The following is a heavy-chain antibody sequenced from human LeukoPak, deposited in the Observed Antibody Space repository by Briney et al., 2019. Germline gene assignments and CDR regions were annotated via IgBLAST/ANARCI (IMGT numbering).Heavy chain of an antibody. J-gene: IGHJ5*02. V-gene: IGHV3-23*01. CDR2: FSGSGGST. CDR3: AKDPLLGTASYNWFDP. D-gene: IGHD1-1*01. CDR1: GFTFSSYA. Sequence: GGSLRLSCAASGFTFSSYAISWVRQAPGKGLEWVSAFSGSGGSTYYADSVKGRFTISRDNSKNTLYLQMNSLRAEDTAVYYCAKDPLLGTASYNWFDPWGQGTLVTVSS.